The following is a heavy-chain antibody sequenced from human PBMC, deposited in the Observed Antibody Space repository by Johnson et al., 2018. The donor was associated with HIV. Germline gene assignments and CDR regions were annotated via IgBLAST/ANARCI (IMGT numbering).Heavy chain of an antibody. CDR2: ISYDGSNK. J-gene: IGHJ3*02. V-gene: IGHV3-30*04. CDR3: ARDPMVRGAGGFDI. CDR1: GFTFSSYA. Sequence: QVQLVESGGGVVQPGGSLRLSCAASGFTFSSYAMHWVRQAPGKGLEWVAVISYDGSNKYSADSVTGRFTISSDNSKTTLYMQMNSLRAEDTAVYYCARDPMVRGAGGFDIWGQGTMVTVSS. D-gene: IGHD3-10*01.